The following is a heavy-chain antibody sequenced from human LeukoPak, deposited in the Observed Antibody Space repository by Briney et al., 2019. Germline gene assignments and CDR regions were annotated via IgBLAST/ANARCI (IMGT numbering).Heavy chain of an antibody. CDR1: SGSFSGFY. CDR3: AKDSRDYNFRTGYYFDY. J-gene: IGHJ4*02. D-gene: IGHD5-24*01. CDR2: VNHSGST. Sequence: SETLSLTCAVYSGSFSGFYWNWIRQPPGKRLEWIGEVNHSGSTNYNPSLKSRVTISVDTPKNQFSLKLSSVTAADTAIYYCAKDSRDYNFRTGYYFDYWGQGTLVTVSS. V-gene: IGHV4-34*01.